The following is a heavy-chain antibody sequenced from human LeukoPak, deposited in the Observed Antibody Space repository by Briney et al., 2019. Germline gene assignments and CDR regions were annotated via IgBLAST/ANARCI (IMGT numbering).Heavy chain of an antibody. J-gene: IGHJ6*02. CDR1: GFTFSSYA. D-gene: IGHD6-19*01. V-gene: IGHV3-30-3*01. Sequence: GGSLRLSCAASGFTFSSYAMHWVRQAPGKGLEWVAVISYDGSNKYYADSVKGRFTISRDNSKNTLYLQMNSLRAEDTAVYYCARDDTVYSSGWYYALTYYYGMDVWGQGTTVTVSS. CDR3: ARDDTVYSSGWYYALTYYYGMDV. CDR2: ISYDGSNK.